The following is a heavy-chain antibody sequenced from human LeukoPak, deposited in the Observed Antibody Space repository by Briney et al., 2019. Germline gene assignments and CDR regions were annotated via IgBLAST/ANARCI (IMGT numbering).Heavy chain of an antibody. Sequence: GGSLRLSCAASGFTFSSYWMHWVRQAPGKGLVWVSRINSDGSSTSYADSVKGRFTISRDNAKNTLYLQMNSLRAEDTAVYYCAKVFDDYGDYVGLFDYWGQGTLVTVSS. D-gene: IGHD4-17*01. CDR1: GFTFSSYW. CDR3: AKVFDDYGDYVGLFDY. V-gene: IGHV3-74*01. J-gene: IGHJ4*02. CDR2: INSDGSST.